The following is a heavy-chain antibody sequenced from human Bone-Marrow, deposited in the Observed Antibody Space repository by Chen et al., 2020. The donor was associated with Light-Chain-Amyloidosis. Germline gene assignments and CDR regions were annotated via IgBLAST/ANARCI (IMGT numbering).Heavy chain of an antibody. J-gene: IGHJ4*02. Sequence: EVQLLESGGASVQPGESLRLSCVASGFTFSSFSMTWVRQAPGKGLEWVSALSPSGRSTHYADSVRGRFTISRDNSKNTLYLQMNSLRAEDTAVYYCAKDIRYSSGWYYFDYWGQGTLVTVSS. CDR1: GFTFSSFS. CDR2: LSPSGRST. D-gene: IGHD6-19*01. V-gene: IGHV3-23*01. CDR3: AKDIRYSSGWYYFDY.